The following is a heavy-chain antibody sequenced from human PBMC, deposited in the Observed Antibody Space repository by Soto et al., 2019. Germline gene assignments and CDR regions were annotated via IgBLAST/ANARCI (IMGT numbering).Heavy chain of an antibody. CDR3: ARDPPYYDILTGYYTGGGY. V-gene: IGHV3-48*02. CDR2: ISSSSSTI. CDR1: GFTFSSYS. D-gene: IGHD3-9*01. J-gene: IGHJ4*02. Sequence: GGSLRLSCAASGFTFSSYSMNWVRQAPGKGLEWVSYISSSSSTIYYADSVKGRFTISRDNAKNSLYLQMNSLRDEDTAVYYCARDPPYYDILTGYYTGGGYWGQGTLVTVSS.